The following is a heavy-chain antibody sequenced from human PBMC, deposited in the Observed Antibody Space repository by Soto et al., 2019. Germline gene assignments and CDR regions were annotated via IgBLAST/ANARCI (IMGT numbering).Heavy chain of an antibody. V-gene: IGHV3-30-3*01. J-gene: IGHJ5*02. CDR1: GFMFSTYA. Sequence: LRLSCAASGFMFSTYAMHWVRQAPGKGLEWVAVISYDGSDIYYGDSGKGRFTISRDNSRNTLYLEMNSLQTEDTAVFYCARDQGRTVTRGDWFDPWGQGTLVTVSS. CDR3: ARDQGRTVTRGDWFDP. D-gene: IGHD6-19*01. CDR2: ISYDGSDI.